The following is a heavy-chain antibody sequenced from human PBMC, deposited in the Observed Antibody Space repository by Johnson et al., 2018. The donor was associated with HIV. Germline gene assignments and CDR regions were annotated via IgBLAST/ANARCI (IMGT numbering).Heavy chain of an antibody. CDR2: ISSDGNNK. CDR1: GFTFSNAW. J-gene: IGHJ3*02. D-gene: IGHD3-22*01. CDR3: ARDRPIAPFDI. V-gene: IGHV3-30*03. Sequence: QMLLVESGGGLVKPGGSLRLSCAASGFTFSNAWMNWVRQAPGKGLEWVASISSDGNNKYFADSVQGRFTISRDNSKNTLYLQMNSLRAEDTAVYYCARDRPIAPFDIWGQGTMVTVSS.